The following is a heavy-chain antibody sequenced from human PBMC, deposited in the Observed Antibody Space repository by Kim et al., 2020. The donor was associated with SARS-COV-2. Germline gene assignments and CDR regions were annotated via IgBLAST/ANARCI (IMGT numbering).Heavy chain of an antibody. Sequence: NPSLKSRFTQAVDPSKNQCSLKRSSVTAADTAVYYCARGRVTVVISALDYWGQGTLVTVSS. CDR3: ARGRVTVVISALDY. J-gene: IGHJ4*02. D-gene: IGHD2-15*01. V-gene: IGHV4-31*02.